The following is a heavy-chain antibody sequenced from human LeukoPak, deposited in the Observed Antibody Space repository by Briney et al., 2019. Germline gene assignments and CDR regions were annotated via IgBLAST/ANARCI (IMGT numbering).Heavy chain of an antibody. CDR1: GFTFSSFG. CDR2: IWSDGSNQ. V-gene: IGHV3-33*01. Sequence: GRSLRLSCGASGFTFSSFGMHWVRQAPGKGLEWVAVIWSDGSNQYYADSVKGRFTITRDNSKNTLYLHMNSLRAEEKAVYYCAQQVGYCSSGSCYFTYWGQGTLVTVSS. CDR3: AQQVGYCSSGSCYFTY. D-gene: IGHD2-15*01. J-gene: IGHJ1*01.